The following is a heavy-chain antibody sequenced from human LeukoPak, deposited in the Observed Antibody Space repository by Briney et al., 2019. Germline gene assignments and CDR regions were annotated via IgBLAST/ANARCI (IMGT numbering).Heavy chain of an antibody. CDR1: GFIFNNYW. CDR2: IRNDGDAI. CDR3: VRDDYASY. V-gene: IGHV3-74*01. J-gene: IGHJ4*02. Sequence: PGGSLRLSCAASGFIFNNYWMHWVRQAPGKGLVWVSRIRNDGDAITYADSVKGRFTISRDNAKNTLYLQMNGLRVEDTAVYFCVRDDYASYWGQGTLVTVSS. D-gene: IGHD4-17*01.